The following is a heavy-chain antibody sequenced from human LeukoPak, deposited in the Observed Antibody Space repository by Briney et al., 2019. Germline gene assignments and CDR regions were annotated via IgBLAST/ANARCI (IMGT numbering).Heavy chain of an antibody. D-gene: IGHD3-10*01. CDR3: ARQLRAYYYGSGSYLY. CDR1: GYTLTSYA. V-gene: IGHV1-69*13. J-gene: IGHJ4*02. CDR2: IIPIFGTA. Sequence: ASVKVSCKASGYTLTSYAISWVRQAPGQGLEWMGGIIPIFGTANYAQKFQGRVTITADESTSTAYMELSSLRSEDTAVYYCARQLRAYYYGSGSYLYWGQGTLVTVSS.